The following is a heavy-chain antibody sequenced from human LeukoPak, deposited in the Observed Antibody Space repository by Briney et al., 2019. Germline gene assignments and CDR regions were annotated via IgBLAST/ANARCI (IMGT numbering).Heavy chain of an antibody. J-gene: IGHJ4*02. Sequence: AASVKVSCKASGGTFSSYAISWVRQAPGQGLEWMGRIIPILGIANYAQKFQGRVTITADKSTSTAYMELSSLRSEDTAVYYCARVEGWNEYYFDYWGQGTLVTVSS. V-gene: IGHV1-69*04. CDR1: GGTFSSYA. CDR3: ARVEGWNEYYFDY. D-gene: IGHD1-1*01. CDR2: IIPILGIA.